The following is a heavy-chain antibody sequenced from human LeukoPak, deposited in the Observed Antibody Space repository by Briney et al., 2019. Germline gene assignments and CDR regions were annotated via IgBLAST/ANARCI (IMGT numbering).Heavy chain of an antibody. V-gene: IGHV3-7*01. J-gene: IGHJ4*02. Sequence: GGSLRLSCAASGFTFNNYWMSWVRQAPGKGLEWVANITPDGSDRYYVDSLKGRVTISRDNTKSSLYLQLNSLRAEDTAVYYCVPGGLAVSGIDYWGQGALVTVSS. CDR1: GFTFNNYW. CDR2: ITPDGSDR. CDR3: VPGGLAVSGIDY. D-gene: IGHD6-19*01.